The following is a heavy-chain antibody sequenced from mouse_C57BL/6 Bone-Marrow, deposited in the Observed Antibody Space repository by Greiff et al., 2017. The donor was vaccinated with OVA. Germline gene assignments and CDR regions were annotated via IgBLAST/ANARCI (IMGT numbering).Heavy chain of an antibody. Sequence: VQLQQPGAELVKPGASVKLSCKASGYTFTSYWMQWVKQRPGQGLEWIGEIDPSDSYTNYNQKFKGKATLTEDTSSSTAYMQLSSLTSEDSAVYYCAWGVARSAYWGQGTLVTVSA. D-gene: IGHD1-1*01. V-gene: IGHV1-50*01. CDR1: GYTFTSYW. J-gene: IGHJ3*01. CDR3: AWGVARSAY. CDR2: IDPSDSYT.